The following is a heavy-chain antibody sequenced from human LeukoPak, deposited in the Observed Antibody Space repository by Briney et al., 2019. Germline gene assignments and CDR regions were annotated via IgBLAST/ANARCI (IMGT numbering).Heavy chain of an antibody. CDR3: VRLTIFGVLTINWFDH. CDR1: GGSISSSNYY. CDR2: ILYSGDT. V-gene: IGHV4-39*07. D-gene: IGHD3-3*02. Sequence: SETLSLTCTVSGGSISSSNYYWGWIRQPPGKGLEWIGSILYSGDTHYNPSFKSRATISVDTSKNQFSLKLTSVTAADTAVYYCVRLTIFGVLTINWFDHWGQGTLVTVSS. J-gene: IGHJ5*02.